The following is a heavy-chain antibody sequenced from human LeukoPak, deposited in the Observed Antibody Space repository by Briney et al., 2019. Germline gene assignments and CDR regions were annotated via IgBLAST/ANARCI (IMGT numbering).Heavy chain of an antibody. Sequence: GGSLKLSCAASGFTFSSYTMNWVRQAPGKGLEWVSSISSSSSYIYYADSLKGRFTISRDNAKNSLYLQMNSLRAEDTAVYYCARKSYSSGCFDCWGQGTLVTVSS. CDR1: GFTFSSYT. CDR3: ARKSYSSGCFDC. J-gene: IGHJ4*02. CDR2: ISSSSSYI. D-gene: IGHD6-19*01. V-gene: IGHV3-21*04.